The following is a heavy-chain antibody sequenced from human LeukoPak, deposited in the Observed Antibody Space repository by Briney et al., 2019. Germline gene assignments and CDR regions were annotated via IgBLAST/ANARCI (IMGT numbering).Heavy chain of an antibody. CDR1: GGSISNYY. Sequence: SETLSLTCTVSGGSISNYYWSWVRQPPGKGLEWIGYIYYSGSTNYNPSLKSRVTISVDTSRNQFSLKLSSVTPADTAVHYCARKVAGDYWGQGILVTVSS. D-gene: IGHD3-10*01. CDR3: ARKVAGDY. J-gene: IGHJ4*02. CDR2: IYYSGST. V-gene: IGHV4-59*01.